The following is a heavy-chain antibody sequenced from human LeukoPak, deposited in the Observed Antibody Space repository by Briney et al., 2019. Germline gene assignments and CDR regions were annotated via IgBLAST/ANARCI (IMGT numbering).Heavy chain of an antibody. CDR3: ARATQQLAMYTWFDP. J-gene: IGHJ5*02. Sequence: PGGSLRLSCAASGFTFSSYAIHWARQAPGKGLEWVAVISYDGSNKYYADSVKGRFTISRDNSKNTLYLQMNSLRAEDTAVYYCARATQQLAMYTWFDPWGQGTLVTVSS. CDR2: ISYDGSNK. D-gene: IGHD6-13*01. V-gene: IGHV3-30-3*01. CDR1: GFTFSSYA.